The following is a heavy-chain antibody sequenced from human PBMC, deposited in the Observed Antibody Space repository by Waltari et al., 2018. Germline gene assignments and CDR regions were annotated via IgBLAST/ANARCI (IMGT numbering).Heavy chain of an antibody. CDR3: TTNPGY. Sequence: EVQLVESGGGLVQPWGSLRLSCAASGFSTDYWLDWVRQAPGKGLVCVSRMKTDGTSITYADSVKGRFTISRDSAKNTYYLQMNGLRAEDTAVYYCTTNPGYWGQGTLVTVSS. J-gene: IGHJ4*02. CDR2: MKTDGTSI. CDR1: GFSTDYW. V-gene: IGHV3-74*03.